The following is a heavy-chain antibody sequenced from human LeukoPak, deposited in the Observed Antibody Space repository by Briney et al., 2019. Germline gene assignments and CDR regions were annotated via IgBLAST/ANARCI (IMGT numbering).Heavy chain of an antibody. D-gene: IGHD1-26*01. V-gene: IGHV3-7*01. CDR1: GFRFSDYW. Sequence: GGSLRLSCAASGFRFSDYWMTWVRQVPGKGLEWEANIRQGGNEMYYADSVKDRFTISRDNARNSLYLEMNSLRTEDTAVYYCARVGAWELQRVFDYWGQGTLVTVSS. CDR2: IRQGGNEM. J-gene: IGHJ4*02. CDR3: ARVGAWELQRVFDY.